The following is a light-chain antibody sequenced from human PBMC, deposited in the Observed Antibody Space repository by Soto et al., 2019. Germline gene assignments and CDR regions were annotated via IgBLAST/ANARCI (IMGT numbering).Light chain of an antibody. Sequence: DIQMTQAPPSLSAFVGDRVTITCRASQSISTHLNWYQQKPGRAPRLLIRVASTLQSGVPSRFSGSGSGTDLTLTISNLQPEDFATYYCQQSYGTPPTFGGGTRVDI. CDR2: VAS. V-gene: IGKV1-39*01. J-gene: IGKJ4*01. CDR3: QQSYGTPPT. CDR1: QSISTH.